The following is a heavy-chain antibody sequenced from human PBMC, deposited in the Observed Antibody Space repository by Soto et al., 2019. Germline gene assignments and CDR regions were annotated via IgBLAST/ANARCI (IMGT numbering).Heavy chain of an antibody. CDR2: ISSSSSYI. V-gene: IGHV3-21*01. J-gene: IGHJ4*02. CDR3: AREENLKYSSGCDY. D-gene: IGHD6-19*01. Sequence: EVQLVESGGGLVKPGGSLRLSCAASGFTFSSYSMNWVRQAPGKGLEWVSSISSSSSYIYYADSVKGRFTISRDNAKNTRNMQMNSLRAEDAAVYYCAREENLKYSSGCDYWGQGTLVTVSS. CDR1: GFTFSSYS.